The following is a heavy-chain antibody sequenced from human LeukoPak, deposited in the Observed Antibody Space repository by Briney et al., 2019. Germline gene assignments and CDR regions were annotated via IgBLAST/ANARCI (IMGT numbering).Heavy chain of an antibody. D-gene: IGHD1-1*01. J-gene: IGHJ3*02. CDR2: ISYDGSNK. CDR1: GFTFSSYG. Sequence: GGSLRLSCAASGFTFSSYGMHWVRQAPGKGLEWVAVISYDGSNKYYADSVKGRFTISRDNSKNTLCLQMNSLRAEDTAVYYCAKDLRNDPNFDIWGQGTMVTVSS. V-gene: IGHV3-30*18. CDR3: AKDLRNDPNFDI.